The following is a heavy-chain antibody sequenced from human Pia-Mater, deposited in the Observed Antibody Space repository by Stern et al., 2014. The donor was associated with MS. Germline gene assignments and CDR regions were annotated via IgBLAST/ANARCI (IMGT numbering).Heavy chain of an antibody. D-gene: IGHD1-26*01. CDR3: ARRGMGATTKYGMDV. CDR1: GGTFSSYA. J-gene: IGHJ6*02. Sequence: VQLVESGAEVKKPGSSVKVSCKASGGTFSSYAISWVRQAPGQGLEWMGGFIPIFGTANYAQKFQGRVTITADKSTSTAYMELSSLRSEDTAVYYCARRGMGATTKYGMDVWGQGTTVTVSS. CDR2: FIPIFGTA. V-gene: IGHV1-69*06.